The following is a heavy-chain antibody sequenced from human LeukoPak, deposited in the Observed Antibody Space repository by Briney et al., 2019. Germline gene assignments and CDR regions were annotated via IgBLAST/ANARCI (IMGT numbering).Heavy chain of an antibody. D-gene: IGHD6-19*01. V-gene: IGHV4-34*01. CDR3: AREGSRGWYGMAGDYFDY. CDR2: TNHSGST. J-gene: IGHJ4*02. Sequence: SETLSLTCPVYGGSFSGYYWSWIRQPPGKGLEWIGETNHSGSTNYNPSLKSRVTISVDTSKNHFSLKLSSVTAADTAVYYCAREGSRGWYGMAGDYFDYWGQGTLVTVSS. CDR1: GGSFSGYY.